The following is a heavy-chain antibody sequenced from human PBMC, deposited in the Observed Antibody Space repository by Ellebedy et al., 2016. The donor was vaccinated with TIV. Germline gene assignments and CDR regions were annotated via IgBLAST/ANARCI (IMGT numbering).Heavy chain of an antibody. D-gene: IGHD6-19*01. CDR1: GFTFSDYY. Sequence: GESLKISXAASGFTFSDYYMSWIRQAPGKGLEWVSYISSSGSTIYYADSVKGRFTISRDNAKNSLYLQMNSLRAEDTAVYYCAREVAVASLDYWGQGTLVTVSS. CDR2: ISSSGSTI. CDR3: AREVAVASLDY. V-gene: IGHV3-11*04. J-gene: IGHJ4*02.